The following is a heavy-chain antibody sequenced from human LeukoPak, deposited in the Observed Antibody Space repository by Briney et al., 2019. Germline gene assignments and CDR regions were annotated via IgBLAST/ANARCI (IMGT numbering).Heavy chain of an antibody. CDR1: GCTFTSYG. V-gene: IGHV1-18*01. J-gene: IGHJ4*02. CDR2: ISAYNGNT. D-gene: IGHD6-13*01. CDR3: ARDRLAAAGIMDGFDY. Sequence: ASVKVSCKASGCTFTSYGISWVRQAPGQGLEWMGWISAYNGNTNYAQKLQGRVTMTTDTSTSTAYMELRSLRSDDTAVYYCARDRLAAAGIMDGFDYWGQGTLVTVSS.